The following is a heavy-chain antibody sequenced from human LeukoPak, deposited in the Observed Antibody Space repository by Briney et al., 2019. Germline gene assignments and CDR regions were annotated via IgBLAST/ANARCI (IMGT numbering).Heavy chain of an antibody. CDR3: ARDRDGYNHPLGY. V-gene: IGHV1-2*02. J-gene: IGHJ4*02. CDR1: GYTFTGYY. CDR2: INPNSGGT. Sequence: GASVKVSCKASGYTFTGYYMHWVRQAPGQGLEWMGWINPNSGGTNYAQKFQGRVTMTTDTSTNTAYMELRSLRSDDTAVYYCARDRDGYNHPLGYWGQGTLVTVSS. D-gene: IGHD5-24*01.